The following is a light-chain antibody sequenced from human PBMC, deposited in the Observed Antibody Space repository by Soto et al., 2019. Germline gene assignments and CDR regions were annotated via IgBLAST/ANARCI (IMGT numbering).Light chain of an antibody. CDR1: QSIRNTY. J-gene: IGKJ3*01. CDR3: QQTSSAPFT. Sequence: EIVLTQSPGTLSLSPGERAILSCRASQSIRNTYLAWYQQKPGQAPRLLIHGASTRATGIPDRFTGSGSGTDFTLTISSLQPEDFATYYCQQTSSAPFTFGPGTKVDIK. V-gene: IGKV3-20*01. CDR2: GAS.